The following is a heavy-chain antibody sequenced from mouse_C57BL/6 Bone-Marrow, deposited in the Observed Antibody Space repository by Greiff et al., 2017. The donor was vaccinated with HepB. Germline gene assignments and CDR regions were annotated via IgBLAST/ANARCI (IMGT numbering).Heavy chain of an antibody. Sequence: VQGVESDAELVKPGASVKISCKVSGYTFTDHTIHWMKQRPEQGLEWIGYIYPRDGSTKYNEKFKGKATLTADKSSSTAYMQLNSLTSEDSAVYFCARKDLYYGYYFDYWGQGTTLTVSS. CDR2: IYPRDGST. V-gene: IGHV1-78*01. D-gene: IGHD1-1*01. CDR3: ARKDLYYGYYFDY. J-gene: IGHJ2*01. CDR1: GYTFTDHT.